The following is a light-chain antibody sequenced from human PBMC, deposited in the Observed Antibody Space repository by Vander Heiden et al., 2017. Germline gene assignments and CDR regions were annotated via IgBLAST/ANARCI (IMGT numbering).Light chain of an antibody. CDR1: SSDVGGYNY. CDR3: SSYTSSSIYV. Sequence: QSALTQPASVSGSPGQSITISCTGTSSDVGGYNYVSWYQQHPGKAPKLMIYEVSNRPSGVSNRFSGSKSGNTASLTISALQAEDEADYYCSSYTSSSIYVFGTGTKVTVL. J-gene: IGLJ1*01. V-gene: IGLV2-14*01. CDR2: EVS.